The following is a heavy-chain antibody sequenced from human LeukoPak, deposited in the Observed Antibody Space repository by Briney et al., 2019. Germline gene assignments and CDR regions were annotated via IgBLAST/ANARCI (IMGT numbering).Heavy chain of an antibody. Sequence: GESLKISCKASGYRFTSDWIAWVRQMPGKGLGWMGIIYPGDSDTRYSPSFQGQVTMSVDKSISTAYLQWSSLKASDTAIYYCARHPFDWGQGTLVTVSS. CDR3: ARHPFD. CDR1: GYRFTSDW. V-gene: IGHV5-51*01. CDR2: IYPGDSDT. J-gene: IGHJ4*02.